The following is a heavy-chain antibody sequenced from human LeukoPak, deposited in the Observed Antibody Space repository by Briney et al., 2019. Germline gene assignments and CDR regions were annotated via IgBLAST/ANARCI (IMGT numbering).Heavy chain of an antibody. Sequence: PGGSLRLSCAASGFTFSSYGMNWVRQAPGKGLEWVSYITSSGSTIYYADSVKSRFTISRDNSKNTLYLQMNSLRAEDTAVYYCARVTYGSGAYGAFDYWGQGTLVTVSS. J-gene: IGHJ4*02. CDR3: ARVTYGSGAYGAFDY. D-gene: IGHD3-10*01. CDR1: GFTFSSYG. V-gene: IGHV3-23*01. CDR2: ITSSGSTI.